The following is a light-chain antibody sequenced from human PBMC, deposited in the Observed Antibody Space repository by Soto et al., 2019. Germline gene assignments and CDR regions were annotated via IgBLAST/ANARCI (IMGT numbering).Light chain of an antibody. V-gene: IGLV2-11*01. CDR1: SSDVGGYNY. CDR2: DVS. CDR3: CSYAGSYTFAYV. J-gene: IGLJ1*01. Sequence: QSALTQPRSVSGSPGQSVTISCTGTSSDVGGYNYVSWYQHHPGKAPKLMIYDVSKRPSGVPDRFSGSKSANTASLTISGLQAEDEADYYCCSYAGSYTFAYVFGTGTKRTVL.